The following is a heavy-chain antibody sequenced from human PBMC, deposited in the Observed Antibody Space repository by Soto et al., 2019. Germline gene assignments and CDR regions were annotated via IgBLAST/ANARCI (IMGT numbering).Heavy chain of an antibody. CDR1: GYTFTNYG. CDR2: ISAYNGNT. D-gene: IGHD6-6*01. Sequence: QVQLLQSGAEVKKPGASVKVSCKASGYTFTNYGITWVRQAPGQGLEWMGWISAYNGNTHYTQRLQGRVIMTTDTSTSTAYMELRGLRSDDTAVYYCAGVRQLVGYFYYYMDVWGKGTTVTVSS. CDR3: AGVRQLVGYFYYYMDV. V-gene: IGHV1-18*01. J-gene: IGHJ6*03.